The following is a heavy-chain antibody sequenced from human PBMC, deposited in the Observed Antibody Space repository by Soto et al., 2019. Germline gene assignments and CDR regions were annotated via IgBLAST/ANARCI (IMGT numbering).Heavy chain of an antibody. CDR1: GFTFSSYA. CDR2: IRGTGTTT. CDR3: VKEVYLLDFDY. J-gene: IGHJ4*02. Sequence: GGSLRLSCAASGFTFSSYAMTWVRQAPGKGLEWVSTIRGTGTTTYYADSVKGRFTISRDNSKNTLYLQMNSLRTEDTAVYYCVKEVYLLDFDYWGQGTLVTVSS. D-gene: IGHD2-8*01. V-gene: IGHV3-23*01.